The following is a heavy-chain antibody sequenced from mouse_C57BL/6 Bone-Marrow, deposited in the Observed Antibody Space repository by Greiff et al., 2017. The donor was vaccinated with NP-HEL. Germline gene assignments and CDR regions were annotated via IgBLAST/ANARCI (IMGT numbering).Heavy chain of an antibody. CDR3: ASPYDYDVAWFAY. CDR1: GFTFSSYG. V-gene: IGHV5-6*01. J-gene: IGHJ3*01. Sequence: EVHLVESGGDLVKPGGSLKLSCAASGFTFSSYGMSWVRQTPDKRLEWVATISSGDSYTYYPDSVKGRFTISRDNAKNTLYLQMSSLKSEDTAMYYCASPYDYDVAWFAYWGQGTLVTVSA. D-gene: IGHD2-4*01. CDR2: ISSGDSYT.